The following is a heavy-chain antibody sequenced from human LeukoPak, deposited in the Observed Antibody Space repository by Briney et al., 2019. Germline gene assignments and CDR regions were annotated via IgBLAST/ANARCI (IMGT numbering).Heavy chain of an antibody. CDR3: AILTYYDFWSGFDY. J-gene: IGHJ4*02. Sequence: GGSLRLSCAASGFTFSSYSMNWVRQAPGKGLEWVSSISSSSSYIYYAGSVKGRFTISRDNAKNSLYLQMNSLRAEDTAVYYCAILTYYDFWSGFDYWGQGTLVTVSS. V-gene: IGHV3-21*01. D-gene: IGHD3-3*01. CDR2: ISSSSSYI. CDR1: GFTFSSYS.